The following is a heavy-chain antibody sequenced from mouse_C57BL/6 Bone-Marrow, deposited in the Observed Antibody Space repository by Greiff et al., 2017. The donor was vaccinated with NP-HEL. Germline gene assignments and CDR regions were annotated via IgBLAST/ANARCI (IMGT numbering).Heavy chain of an antibody. CDR1: GYTFTSYG. J-gene: IGHJ1*03. V-gene: IGHV1-81*01. Sequence: QVQLQQSGAEPARPGASVKLSCKASGYTFTSYGISWVKQRTGQGLEWIGEIYPRSGNTYYNEKFKGKATLTADKSSSTAYMELRSLTSEDSAVYFCARRRYYGSRNWYFDVWGTGTTVTVSS. CDR3: ARRRYYGSRNWYFDV. CDR2: IYPRSGNT. D-gene: IGHD1-1*01.